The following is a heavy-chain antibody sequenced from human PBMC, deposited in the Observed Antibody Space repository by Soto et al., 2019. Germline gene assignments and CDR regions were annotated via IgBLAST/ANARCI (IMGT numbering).Heavy chain of an antibody. V-gene: IGHV3-30*03. CDR3: ARVIRADSTSSNFYYYSGLDV. Sequence: SLRLSCAASGFTFSTYGMQLVRQAPGKGLEWLAVTSNNGINKYYADSVKGRFTISRDNSKDTLFLQMNSLRGEDTAIYYCARVIRADSTSSNFYYYSGLDVCGQGTTVPVCS. CDR1: GFTFSTYG. CDR2: TSNNGINK. D-gene: IGHD6-6*01. J-gene: IGHJ6*02.